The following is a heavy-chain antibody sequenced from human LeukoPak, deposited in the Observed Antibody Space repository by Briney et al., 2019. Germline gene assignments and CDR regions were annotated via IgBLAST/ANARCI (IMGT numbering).Heavy chain of an antibody. D-gene: IGHD5-12*01. CDR1: GYSISSGYY. CDR2: IYYSRST. J-gene: IGHJ4*02. V-gene: IGHV4-38-2*01. Sequence: SETLSLTCAVSGYSISSGYYWGWIRQPPGKGLEWIGSIYYSRSTYYNPSLKSRVTISVDTSKNQFSLKLSSVTAADTAVYYCAMRGGYEPTHDYWGQGTLVTVSS. CDR3: AMRGGYEPTHDY.